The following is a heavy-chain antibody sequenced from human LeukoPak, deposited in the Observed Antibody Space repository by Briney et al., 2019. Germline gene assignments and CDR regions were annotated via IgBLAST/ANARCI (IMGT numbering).Heavy chain of an antibody. CDR2: INSDGSST. Sequence: PGGSLRLSCAASGSTFSSYWMHWVRQAPGKGLVWVSRINSDGSSTSYADSVKGRFTISRDNGKNSLYLQMNSLRAEDTAVYYCAREDYGGNSGYWGQGTLVTVSS. CDR1: GSTFSSYW. J-gene: IGHJ4*02. D-gene: IGHD4-23*01. CDR3: AREDYGGNSGY. V-gene: IGHV3-74*01.